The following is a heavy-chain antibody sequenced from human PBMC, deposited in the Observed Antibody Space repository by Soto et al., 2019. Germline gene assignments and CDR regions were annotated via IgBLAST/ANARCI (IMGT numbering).Heavy chain of an antibody. D-gene: IGHD2-21*01. Sequence: QVQLVESGGGVVQPGRSLRLSCAASGFTFSSHAIHWVRQSPGKGLEWVAVISYDASQKYYADSVKGRFTISRDNSKNTVYLQLNSLGAEDVAIYYCAIEGGIDGGSDYTWGQGTLVTVSS. J-gene: IGHJ5*02. CDR1: GFTFSSHA. V-gene: IGHV3-30*04. CDR2: ISYDASQK. CDR3: AIEGGIDGGSDYT.